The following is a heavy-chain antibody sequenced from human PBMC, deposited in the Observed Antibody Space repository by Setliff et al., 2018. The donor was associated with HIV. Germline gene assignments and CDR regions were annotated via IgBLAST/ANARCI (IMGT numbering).Heavy chain of an antibody. Sequence: SETLSLTCTVSGGSIRTGAYYWGWIRQPPGKGLEWIGSIYYDGRTFYKPSLKSRLTISVDTSKNQFSLSLNSVTAADTAVYFCARWGAVSADFDSWGQGTLVTVSS. V-gene: IGHV4-39*07. CDR2: IYYDGRT. D-gene: IGHD3-16*01. J-gene: IGHJ5*01. CDR3: ARWGAVSADFDS. CDR1: GGSIRTGAYY.